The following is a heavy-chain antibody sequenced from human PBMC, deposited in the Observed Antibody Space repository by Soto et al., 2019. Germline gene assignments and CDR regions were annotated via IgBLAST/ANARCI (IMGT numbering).Heavy chain of an antibody. J-gene: IGHJ6*02. CDR1: GFTFTTFG. CDR3: AKDLQPYGDYNYYYYGMDV. V-gene: IGHV3-30*18. CDR2: ISYDGHNK. D-gene: IGHD4-17*01. Sequence: QVQLVESGGGVVQPGGSLRLSCTASGFTFTTFGIHWVRQAPGKGLEWVALISYDGHNKYYSDSVKGRFTISRDNYMNTLTLHVTSLSAQDTAVYYCAKDLQPYGDYNYYYYGMDVWGQRTTVSVSS.